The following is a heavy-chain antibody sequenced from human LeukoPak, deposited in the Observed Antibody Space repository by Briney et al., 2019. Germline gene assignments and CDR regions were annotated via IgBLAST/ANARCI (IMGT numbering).Heavy chain of an antibody. CDR3: ARRILWFGDLID. CDR1: GYTFTSYE. V-gene: IGHV1-8*01. D-gene: IGHD3-10*01. Sequence: GASVTVSCKASGYTFTSYEIKWVRQAPGQGLEWMGWMNPNRGNTDYAQKLQGRVTITRKTSISTAYMELSSLRSEDTAVYYCARRILWFGDLIDWGQGNLFTVSS. J-gene: IGHJ4*02. CDR2: MNPNRGNT.